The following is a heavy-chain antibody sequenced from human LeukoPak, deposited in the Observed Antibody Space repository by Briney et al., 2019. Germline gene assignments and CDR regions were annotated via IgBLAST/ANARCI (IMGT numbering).Heavy chain of an antibody. J-gene: IGHJ4*02. D-gene: IGHD2-15*01. CDR3: ARPFRQLAALDY. Sequence: SETLSLTCTVSSGPFYSYYWSWIRQAPGKGLEWIGYHYDSGSTHYNPSLKSRVNISLDTSKNQFSLNLSSVTAAATAVYYCARPFRQLAALDYWGQGTLVAVSS. CDR2: HYDSGST. V-gene: IGHV4-59*01. CDR1: SGPFYSYY.